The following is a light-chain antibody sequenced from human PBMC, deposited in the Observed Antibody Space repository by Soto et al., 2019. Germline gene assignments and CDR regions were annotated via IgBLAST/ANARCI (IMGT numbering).Light chain of an antibody. CDR1: QSISSW. CDR3: QQYNSYSPWT. V-gene: IGKV1-5*03. J-gene: IGKJ1*01. CDR2: KAS. Sequence: DIQMTQSPPTLSASVGDRVTITCRASQSISSWLAWYQQKPGKAPKLLIYKASSLESGVPSRFSVSGSGTEFTLTISSLQPDDSATYYCQQYNSYSPWTFGQGTKVEIK.